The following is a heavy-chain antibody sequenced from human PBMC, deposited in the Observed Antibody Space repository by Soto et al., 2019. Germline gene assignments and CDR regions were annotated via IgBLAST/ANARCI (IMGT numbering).Heavy chain of an antibody. V-gene: IGHV3-48*02. J-gene: IGHJ6*02. CDR3: TRDCEKGYGMDV. CDR2: ISSRSRVI. Sequence: GGSLRLSCAASGFTFSSVNMNWVRQAPGKVLEWVSYISSRSRVIFYADSVKGRFTISRDNARNSLYLQMNSLRDEDTAVYYCTRDCEKGYGMDVWGQGTTVTVSS. CDR1: GFTFSSVN.